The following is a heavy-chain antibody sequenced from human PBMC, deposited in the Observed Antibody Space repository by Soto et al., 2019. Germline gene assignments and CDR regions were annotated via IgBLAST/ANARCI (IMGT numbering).Heavy chain of an antibody. CDR1: GGCMSSCGYY. CDR2: IYYSGST. V-gene: IGHV4-31*03. J-gene: IGHJ4*02. CDR3: ARGPTGYSYGCHY. Sequence: PSETLSLTCTVSGGCMSSCGYYWSWIRQHPGKGLEWIGYIYYSGSTYYNPSLKSRVTISVDTSKNQFSLKLSSVTAADTAVYYCARGPTGYSYGCHYWGQGTLVTVSS. D-gene: IGHD5-18*01.